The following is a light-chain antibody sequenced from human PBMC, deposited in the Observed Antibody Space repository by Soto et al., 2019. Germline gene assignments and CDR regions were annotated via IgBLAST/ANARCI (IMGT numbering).Light chain of an antibody. CDR3: QQYNSYSPRT. CDR2: DAS. Sequence: DVQLTQAPSTLSASVGDRVTITCRASQSIGNWVAWYQQKPGKAPNLLIYDASTLENGVPSRFSGSASGTDFTLTISSLQPYDFATYYCQQYNSYSPRTFGQGTKVDI. J-gene: IGKJ1*01. CDR1: QSIGNW. V-gene: IGKV1-5*01.